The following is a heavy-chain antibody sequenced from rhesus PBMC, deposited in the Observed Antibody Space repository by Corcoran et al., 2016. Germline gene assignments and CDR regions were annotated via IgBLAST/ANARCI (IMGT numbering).Heavy chain of an antibody. D-gene: IGHD1-20*01. Sequence: QVQLQESGPGVVKPSETLSLTCAVSGGYISDSYRWSWIRQPPGKGLEWIRYTYGSSTSTNYRPSLRSRFTISKDTSKNRFSLKLSSVTAAGTAVYYCAREVAGTADYWGQGVLVTVSS. CDR1: GGYISDSYR. J-gene: IGHJ4*01. CDR3: AREVAGTADY. CDR2: TYGSSTST. V-gene: IGHV4S10*01.